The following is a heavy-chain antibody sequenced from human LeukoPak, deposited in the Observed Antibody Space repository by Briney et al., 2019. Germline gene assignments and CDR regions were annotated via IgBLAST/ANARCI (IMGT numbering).Heavy chain of an antibody. CDR2: ISYDGSNK. J-gene: IGHJ4*02. CDR3: ARDGGYYFDY. Sequence: PRGSLRLSCAVSGFTFSSYAMHWVRQAPGKGLEWVAVISYDGSNKYYADSVKGRFTISRGNSKNTLYLQMNSLRAEDTAVYYCARDGGYYFDYWGQGTLVTVSS. D-gene: IGHD3-16*01. V-gene: IGHV3-30*04. CDR1: GFTFSSYA.